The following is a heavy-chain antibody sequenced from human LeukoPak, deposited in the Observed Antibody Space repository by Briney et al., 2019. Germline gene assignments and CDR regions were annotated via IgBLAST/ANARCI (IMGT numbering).Heavy chain of an antibody. CDR3: ARGRGYCGDDCYLYYFDY. Sequence: GGSLRLSCAVSGFTFSNNYMSWVRQAPGKGLEWVSLIYSGDVTYYADSVKGRFTISRDASRNTLYLQMNSLRAEDTAVYFCARGRGYCGDDCYLYYFDYWGQGDLVTVSS. CDR1: GFTFSNNY. CDR2: IYSGDVT. D-gene: IGHD2-21*02. V-gene: IGHV3-53*01. J-gene: IGHJ4*02.